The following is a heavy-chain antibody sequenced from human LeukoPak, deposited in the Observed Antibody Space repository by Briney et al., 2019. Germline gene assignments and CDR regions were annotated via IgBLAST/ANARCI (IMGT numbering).Heavy chain of an antibody. J-gene: IGHJ4*02. V-gene: IGHV4-59*01. CDR2: IYYSGST. D-gene: IGHD2-15*01. Sequence: SETLSLTCTVSGGSISSYYWSWIRQPPGKGLEWIGYIYYSGSTNYNPSLKSRVTISVDTSKNQFSLKLSSVTAADTAVYYCARVGSYCSGGSCYSYYSDYWGQGTLVTVSS. CDR1: GGSISSYY. CDR3: ARVGSYCSGGSCYSYYSDY.